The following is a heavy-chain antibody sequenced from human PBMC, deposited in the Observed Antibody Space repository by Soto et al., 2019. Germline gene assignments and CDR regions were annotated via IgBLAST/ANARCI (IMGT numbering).Heavy chain of an antibody. CDR1: GFIFSRYS. CDR3: AARPGIAAAGVLDYFDY. D-gene: IGHD6-13*01. V-gene: IGHV3-21*01. J-gene: IGHJ4*02. Sequence: GGSLRLSCAVSGFIFSRYSMNWVRQAPGKGLEWVSSIGTSGSYIYYTDSVKGRFTISRDNTKDSLYLQMNSLRAEDTAVYYCAARPGIAAAGVLDYFDYWGQGTLVTVSS. CDR2: IGTSGSYI.